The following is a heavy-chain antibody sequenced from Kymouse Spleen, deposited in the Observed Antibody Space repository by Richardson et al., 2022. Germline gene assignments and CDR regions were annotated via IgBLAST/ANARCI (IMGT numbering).Heavy chain of an antibody. Sequence: QVQLQQWGAGLLKPSETLSLTCAVYGGSFSGYYWSWIRQPPGKGLEWIGEINHSGSTNYNPSLKSRVTISVDTSKNQFSLKLSSVTAADTAVYYCARGRLLLWFGELWDAFDIWGQGTMVTVSS. CDR1: GGSFSGYY. V-gene: IGHV4-34*01. J-gene: IGHJ3*02. CDR2: INHSGST. D-gene: IGHD3-10*01. CDR3: ARGRLLLWFGELWDAFDI.